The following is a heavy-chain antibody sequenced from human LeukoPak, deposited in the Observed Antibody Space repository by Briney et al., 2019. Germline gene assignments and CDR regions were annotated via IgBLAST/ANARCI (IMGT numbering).Heavy chain of an antibody. J-gene: IGHJ4*02. D-gene: IGHD3-22*01. CDR2: IYYSGST. CDR1: GGSISSSSYY. V-gene: IGHV4-39*01. Sequence: SETLSLTCTVSGGSISSSSYYWGWIRQPPGKGLEWIGSIYYSGSTYYNPSLKSRVTISVDTSKNQFSLKLSSVTAADTAVYYCARHQDDSRGYYYTASFDYRGQGTLVTVSS. CDR3: ARHQDDSRGYYYTASFDY.